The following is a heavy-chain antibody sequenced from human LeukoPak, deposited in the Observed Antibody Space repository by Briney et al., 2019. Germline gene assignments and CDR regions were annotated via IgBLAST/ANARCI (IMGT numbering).Heavy chain of an antibody. Sequence: GGSLRLSCAASGFTFSSYWMHWVRQAPGKGLVWVSRINSDGSSTGYADSVKGRFTISRDNAKNTLYLQMNSLRAEDTAVYYCARDPMIYGDHGWFDPWGQGTLVTVSS. V-gene: IGHV3-74*01. J-gene: IGHJ5*02. CDR1: GFTFSSYW. CDR3: ARDPMIYGDHGWFDP. D-gene: IGHD4-17*01. CDR2: INSDGSST.